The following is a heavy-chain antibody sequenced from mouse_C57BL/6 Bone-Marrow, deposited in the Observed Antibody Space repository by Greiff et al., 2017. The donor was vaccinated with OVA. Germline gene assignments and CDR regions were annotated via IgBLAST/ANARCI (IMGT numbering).Heavy chain of an antibody. J-gene: IGHJ1*03. Sequence: EVHLVESGPELVKPGASVKIPCKASGYTFTDYNMDWVKQSHGKSLEWIGDINPNNGGTIYNQKFKGKATLTVDKSSSTAYMELRSLTSEDTAVYYCSRSDYYGSSYCWYFDVWGTGTTVTVSS. V-gene: IGHV1-18*01. D-gene: IGHD1-1*01. CDR1: GYTFTDYN. CDR2: INPNNGGT. CDR3: SRSDYYGSSYCWYFDV.